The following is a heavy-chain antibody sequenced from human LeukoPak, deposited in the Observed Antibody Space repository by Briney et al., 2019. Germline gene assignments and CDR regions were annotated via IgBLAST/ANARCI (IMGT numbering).Heavy chain of an antibody. CDR1: GFTFSSYV. V-gene: IGHV3-23*01. Sequence: GGSLRLSCAASGFTFSSYVMSWVRQAPGKGLEWVSAIGGSGGSTYYADSVKGRFTISRDNSKNTLYLQMNSLRAEDTAVYYCARTLYCSGGSCYSTGPYYYYGMDVWGQGTTVTVSS. CDR3: ARTLYCSGGSCYSTGPYYYYGMDV. D-gene: IGHD2-15*01. J-gene: IGHJ6*02. CDR2: IGGSGGST.